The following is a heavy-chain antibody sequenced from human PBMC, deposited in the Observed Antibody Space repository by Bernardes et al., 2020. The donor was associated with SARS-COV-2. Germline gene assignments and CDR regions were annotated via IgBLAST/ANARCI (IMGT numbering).Heavy chain of an antibody. J-gene: IGHJ6*02. CDR2: IIPIFGTA. Sequence: SVKVSCKASGGTFSSYAISWVRQAPGQGLEWMGGIIPIFGTANYAQKFQGRVTITADESTSTAYMELSSLRSEDTAVYYCARDDTGYCSGGSCYGNGYYYYYGMDVWGQGTTVTVSS. D-gene: IGHD2-15*01. CDR3: ARDDTGYCSGGSCYGNGYYYYYGMDV. V-gene: IGHV1-69*13. CDR1: GGTFSSYA.